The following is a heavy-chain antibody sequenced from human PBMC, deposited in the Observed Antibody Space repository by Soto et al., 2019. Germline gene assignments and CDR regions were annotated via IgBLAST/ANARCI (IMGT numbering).Heavy chain of an antibody. CDR3: TRGVLRYYYDSSGRHLFDY. CDR1: GFTFGDYA. CDR2: IRSKAYGGTT. D-gene: IGHD3-22*01. V-gene: IGHV3-49*03. Sequence: QPGGSLSLSCTASGFTFGDYAMSWFRQAPGKGLEWVGFIRSKAYGGTTEYAASVKGRFTISRDDSKSIAYLQMNSLKTEDTAVYYCTRGVLRYYYDSSGRHLFDYWGQGTLVTVSS. J-gene: IGHJ4*02.